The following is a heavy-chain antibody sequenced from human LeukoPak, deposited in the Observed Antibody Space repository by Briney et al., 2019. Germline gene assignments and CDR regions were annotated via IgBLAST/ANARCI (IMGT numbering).Heavy chain of an antibody. Sequence: ASVKVSCKASGYTFTGYYMHWVRQAPGQGLEWMGRINPNSGGTNYAQKFQGRVTMTRDTSISTAYMELSRLRSDGTAVYYCARDILTGRDAFDIWGQGTMVTVSS. D-gene: IGHD3-9*01. J-gene: IGHJ3*02. CDR1: GYTFTGYY. CDR2: INPNSGGT. CDR3: ARDILTGRDAFDI. V-gene: IGHV1-2*06.